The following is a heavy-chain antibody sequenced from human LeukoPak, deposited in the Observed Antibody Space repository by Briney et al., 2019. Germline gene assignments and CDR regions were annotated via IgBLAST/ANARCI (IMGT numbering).Heavy chain of an antibody. D-gene: IGHD3-16*01. CDR3: ARAPKGGSYFGY. V-gene: IGHV1-69*13. J-gene: IGHJ4*02. CDR1: GDTFSSYA. Sequence: SVKVSCKASGDTFSSYAISWVRQAPGQGLEWMGGIIPIFGTANYAQKFQGRVTITADESTSTAYMELSSLRSEDTAVYYCARAPKGGSYFGYWGQGTLVTVSS. CDR2: IIPIFGTA.